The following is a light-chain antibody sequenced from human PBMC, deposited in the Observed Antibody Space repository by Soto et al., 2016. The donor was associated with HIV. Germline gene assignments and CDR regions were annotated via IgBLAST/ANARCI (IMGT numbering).Light chain of an antibody. CDR1: QAITNS. Sequence: DIQMTQSPSSLSASVGVRVTITCRASQAITNSLAWYQQKPGKAPNLLLYAASRLESGVPSRFSGSGSGTDYSLTISSLQPEDFATYYCQQYYSTLRAFGQGTKVEIK. J-gene: IGKJ1*01. CDR3: QQYYSTLRA. CDR2: AAS. V-gene: IGKV1-NL1*01.